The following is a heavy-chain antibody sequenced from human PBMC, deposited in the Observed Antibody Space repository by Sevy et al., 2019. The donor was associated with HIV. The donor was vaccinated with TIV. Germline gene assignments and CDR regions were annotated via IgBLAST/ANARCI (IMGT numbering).Heavy chain of an antibody. CDR1: DGSFSGYY. CDR2: INESGIT. Sequence: SETLSLTCAVHDGSFSGYYWNWIRQLPGKGLEWIGEINESGITYYNPSLKSRLTISVDTSKKQFSLMLNSVTAVDSAVYFCARSPPVVVVPGAPSWFDPWGQGTLVTVSS. V-gene: IGHV4-34*01. J-gene: IGHJ5*02. D-gene: IGHD2-2*01. CDR3: ARSPPVVVVPGAPSWFDP.